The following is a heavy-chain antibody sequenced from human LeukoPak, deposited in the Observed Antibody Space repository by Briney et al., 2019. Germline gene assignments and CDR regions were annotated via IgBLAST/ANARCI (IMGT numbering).Heavy chain of an antibody. V-gene: IGHV4-59*01. D-gene: IGHD1-26*01. Sequence: SETLSLTCTVSGGSLSSYYWSWVRQPPGKGLEWVGYIYYSGGTNYNPSLKSRVTISVDTSKNQFSLKLSSVTAADPAVYYCARVGWELLAEVGGETAFDIWGQGTMVTVSS. CDR2: IYYSGGT. J-gene: IGHJ3*02. CDR1: GGSLSSYY. CDR3: ARVGWELLAEVGGETAFDI.